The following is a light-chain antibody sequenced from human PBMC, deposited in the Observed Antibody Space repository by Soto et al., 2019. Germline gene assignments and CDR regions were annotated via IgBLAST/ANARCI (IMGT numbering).Light chain of an antibody. V-gene: IGKV3-11*01. Sequence: EIVLTQSPATLSLSPGERATLSCRASQSVSSYLAWYQQKPGQAPRLLIYDASNRATRIPARFSGSGSGTDFTITVSSLEPEVFAVYYCQQRSNWLTFGQGTKLEIK. CDR2: DAS. CDR1: QSVSSY. CDR3: QQRSNWLT. J-gene: IGKJ2*01.